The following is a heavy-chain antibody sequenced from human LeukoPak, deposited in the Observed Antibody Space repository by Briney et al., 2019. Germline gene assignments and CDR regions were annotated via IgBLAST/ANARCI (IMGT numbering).Heavy chain of an antibody. CDR2: ISYDGSNK. CDR3: AKDLISPPSYGTFDY. J-gene: IGHJ4*02. V-gene: IGHV3-30*18. CDR1: GFTFSSYG. D-gene: IGHD1-14*01. Sequence: PGGSLRLSCAASGFTFSSYGMHWVRQAPGKGLEWVAVISYDGSNKYYADSVKGRFTISRDNSKNTLYLQMNGLRAEDTAVYYCAKDLISPPSYGTFDYWGQGTLVTVSS.